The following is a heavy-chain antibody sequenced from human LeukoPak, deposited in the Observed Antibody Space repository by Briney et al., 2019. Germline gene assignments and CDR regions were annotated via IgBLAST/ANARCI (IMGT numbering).Heavy chain of an antibody. CDR3: ARDYYYDSSGYYGY. CDR1: GFTFSSYG. V-gene: IGHV3-23*01. J-gene: IGHJ4*02. CDR2: ISGSGGNT. D-gene: IGHD3-22*01. Sequence: PGGSLRLSCAASGFTFSSYGMNWVRQAPGKGLEWVSSISGSGGNTFYADSVKGRFTISRENSKNTLYLQMNSLRAEDTAVYYCARDYYYDSSGYYGYWGQGTLVTVSS.